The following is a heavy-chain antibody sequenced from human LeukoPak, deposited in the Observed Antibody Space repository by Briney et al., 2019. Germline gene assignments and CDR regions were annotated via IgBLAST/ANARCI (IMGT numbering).Heavy chain of an antibody. CDR2: IYTSGST. V-gene: IGHV4-4*07. J-gene: IGHJ5*02. D-gene: IGHD6-13*01. CDR3: ARDWFGGSSWYGNWFDP. CDR1: GGSISSYY. Sequence: SSETLSLTCTVSGGSISSYYWSWIRQPAGKGLGWIGRIYTSGSTNYNPSLKSRVTMSVDTSKNQFSLKLSSVTAADTAVYYCARDWFGGSSWYGNWFDPWGQGTLVTVSS.